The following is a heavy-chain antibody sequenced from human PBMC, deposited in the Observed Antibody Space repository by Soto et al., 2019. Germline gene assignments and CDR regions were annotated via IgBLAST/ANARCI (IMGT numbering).Heavy chain of an antibody. V-gene: IGHV1-18*01. CDR2: ISTYNDNT. J-gene: IGHJ4*02. D-gene: IGHD3-10*01. CDR3: ARDSPYYYGSGPKLDY. Sequence: GASVKVSCKASGYTFSSYGISWVRQAPGQGLEWMGWISTYNDNTNYAQKLQGRVTMITDTSTSTAYMELRSLRSDDTAVYYCARDSPYYYGSGPKLDYWGQGTLVTVSS. CDR1: GYTFSSYG.